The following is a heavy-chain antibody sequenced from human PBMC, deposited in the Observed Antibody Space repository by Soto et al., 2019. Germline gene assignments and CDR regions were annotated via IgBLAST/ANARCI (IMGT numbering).Heavy chain of an antibody. Sequence: QVQLVQSGAEVKKSGASVKVSCKASGYTFTSHDINWVRQATGQGLEWMGWMNPNSGNTGYAQKFQGRGTMTRNTSISTAYMEPSSLRSKDTAVYYCARWDYGVYARFDYWGQGTLVTVSS. D-gene: IGHD4-17*01. J-gene: IGHJ4*02. CDR1: GYTFTSHD. CDR3: ARWDYGVYARFDY. CDR2: MNPNSGNT. V-gene: IGHV1-8*01.